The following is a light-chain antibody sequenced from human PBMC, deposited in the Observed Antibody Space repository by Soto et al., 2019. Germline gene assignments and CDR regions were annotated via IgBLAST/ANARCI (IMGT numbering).Light chain of an antibody. CDR1: SSDVGRYNY. V-gene: IGLV2-8*01. CDR3: SSYAGDNKLV. CDR2: DVA. Sequence: QSVLTQPPSASGSPGQSVTISYTGTSSDVGRYNYVSWYQQHPGKAPKLMIFDVAQRPTGVPGRFSGSKSGNTASLTVSGLQAEDEADYYCSSYAGDNKLVFGGGTKLTVL. J-gene: IGLJ3*02.